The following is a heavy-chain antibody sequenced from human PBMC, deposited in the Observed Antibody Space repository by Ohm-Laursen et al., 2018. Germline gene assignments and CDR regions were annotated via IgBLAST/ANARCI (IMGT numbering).Heavy chain of an antibody. CDR3: ARWDSSSSSRVPDYYYGMDV. D-gene: IGHD6-6*01. V-gene: IGHV4-39*07. CDR2: IYYSGST. Sequence: TLSLTCTVSGGSISSSSYYWGWIRQPPGKGLEWIGSIYYSGSTYYNPSLKSRATISVDTSKNQFSLKLSSVTAADTAVYYCARWDSSSSSRVPDYYYGMDVWGQGTTVTVSS. J-gene: IGHJ6*02. CDR1: GGSISSSSYY.